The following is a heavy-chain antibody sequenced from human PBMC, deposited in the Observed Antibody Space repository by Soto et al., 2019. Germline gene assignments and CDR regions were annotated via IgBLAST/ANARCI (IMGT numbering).Heavy chain of an antibody. CDR1: GYTFTDYA. CDR2: INAGNGNT. CDR3: ARSSGYYYVDY. V-gene: IGHV1-3*01. J-gene: IGHJ4*02. D-gene: IGHD3-22*01. Sequence: ASVKVSCKASGYTFTDYALHWVRQAPGQRLEWMGWINAGNGNTKYSQKFQGRVTITRDTSASTAYMELTSLRSEDTAVYYCARSSGYYYVDYWGQGTLVTSPQ.